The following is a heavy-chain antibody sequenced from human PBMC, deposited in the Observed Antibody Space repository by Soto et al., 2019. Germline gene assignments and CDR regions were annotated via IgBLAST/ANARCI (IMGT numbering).Heavy chain of an antibody. Sequence: PGGSLRLSCAASGFTFSSYAMSWVRQAPGKGLEWVSGLTGSGGNIYYADSVKGRFTISRDNSKNTLYLQLNSLGAEDTAVYDCAKTSGSSWSTGNFDYWGQGT. D-gene: IGHD6-13*01. CDR1: GFTFSSYA. V-gene: IGHV3-23*01. J-gene: IGHJ4*02. CDR2: LTGSGGNI. CDR3: AKTSGSSWSTGNFDY.